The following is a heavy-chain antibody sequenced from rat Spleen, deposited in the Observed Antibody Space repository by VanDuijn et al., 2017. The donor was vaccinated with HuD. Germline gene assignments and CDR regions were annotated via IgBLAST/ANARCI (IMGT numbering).Heavy chain of an antibody. J-gene: IGHJ2*01. CDR2: MWSDGDT. D-gene: IGHD1-4*01. Sequence: QVQLMESGPGLVQPSETLSLTCTVSGFSLIGYSVHWVRQPPGKGLEWMGVMWSDGDTSYNSALKSRLSISRDTSKSQVFLKMNSLQTEDTATYYCARGLPGYILDYWGQGVMVTVSS. CDR1: GFSLIGYS. V-gene: IGHV2-32*01. CDR3: ARGLPGYILDY.